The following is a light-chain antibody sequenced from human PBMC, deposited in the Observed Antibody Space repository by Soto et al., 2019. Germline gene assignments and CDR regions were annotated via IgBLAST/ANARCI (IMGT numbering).Light chain of an antibody. CDR1: QSVSSN. CDR3: QQYIRWPLT. CDR2: GAS. Sequence: EIVLTQSPGTLSLSPGERATLSCRASQSVSSNLAWYQQKPGQAPSLLIYGASTRATGTPARFSGSGSGTEFTLTISSLQSEDFAVYYCQQYIRWPLTFGGGTTGDIK. J-gene: IGKJ4*01. V-gene: IGKV3-15*01.